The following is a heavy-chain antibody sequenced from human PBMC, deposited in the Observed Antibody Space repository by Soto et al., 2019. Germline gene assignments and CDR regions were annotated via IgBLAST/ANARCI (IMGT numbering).Heavy chain of an antibody. Sequence: SETVSLTCTVSGGSISSGGYYWSWIRQHPGKGLEWIGYIYYSGSTYYNPSLKSRVTISVDTSKNQFSLKLSSVTAAATAVYYCARDLYGGNSELFDYWGEGTLVTVSS. CDR3: ARDLYGGNSELFDY. CDR2: IYYSGST. V-gene: IGHV4-31*03. J-gene: IGHJ4*02. D-gene: IGHD4-17*01. CDR1: GGSISSGGYY.